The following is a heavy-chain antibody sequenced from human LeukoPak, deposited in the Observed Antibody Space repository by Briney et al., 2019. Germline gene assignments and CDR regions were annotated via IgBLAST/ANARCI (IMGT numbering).Heavy chain of an antibody. V-gene: IGHV1-69*02. D-gene: IGHD2-2*01. CDR3: ARVVVVPAARRPLYYFDY. CDR1: GGTFSSYT. Sequence: SVKVSCKASGGTFSSYTISWVRQAPGQGLEWMGRIIPILGIANYAQKFQGRVTITADKSTSTAYMELSSLRSEDTAVYYCARVVVVPAARRPLYYFDYWGQGTLVTVSS. CDR2: IIPILGIA. J-gene: IGHJ4*02.